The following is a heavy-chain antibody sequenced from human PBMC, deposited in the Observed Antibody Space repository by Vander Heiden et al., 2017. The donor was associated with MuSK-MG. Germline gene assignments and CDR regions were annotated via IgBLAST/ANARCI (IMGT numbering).Heavy chain of an antibody. V-gene: IGHV4-59*01. Sequence: QVHLQESGPGLVKPSETLSLTCTVPGGSISSYYWSWIRQPPGKGLEWIGYIYYSGSTNYNPALKSRVTISVDTSKNQFSLKLSSVTAADTAVYYCARRDSSLWYFDLWGRGTLVTVSS. CDR2: IYYSGST. D-gene: IGHD2-21*02. CDR3: ARRDSSLWYFDL. CDR1: GGSISSYY. J-gene: IGHJ2*01.